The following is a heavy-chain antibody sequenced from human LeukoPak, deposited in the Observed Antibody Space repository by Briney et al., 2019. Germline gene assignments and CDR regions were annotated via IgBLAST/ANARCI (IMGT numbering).Heavy chain of an antibody. CDR1: GFTFSING. Sequence: GGSLRLSCTAPGFTFSINGMHWVRQAPGKGLEWVAFIRYDRSNKYYADSVKGRFAISRDNSKNTLYLQMNSLRAEDTAVYYCAKGSDYYDSSGYSRLVDYWGQGTLVTVSS. D-gene: IGHD3-22*01. V-gene: IGHV3-30*02. J-gene: IGHJ4*02. CDR3: AKGSDYYDSSGYSRLVDY. CDR2: IRYDRSNK.